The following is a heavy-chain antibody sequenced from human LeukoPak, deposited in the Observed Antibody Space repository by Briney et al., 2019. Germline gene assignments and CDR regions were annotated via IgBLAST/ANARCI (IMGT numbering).Heavy chain of an antibody. J-gene: IGHJ4*02. D-gene: IGHD2/OR15-2a*01. CDR2: IYYSGST. CDR3: AREIGGY. CDR1: GGSISSYY. V-gene: IGHV4-59*01. Sequence: SETLSLTCTVPGGSISSYYWSWIRQPPGKGLEWIGYIYYSGSTNYNPSLKSRVTISVGTSKNQFSLKLSSVTAADTAVYYCAREIGGYWGQGTLVTVSS.